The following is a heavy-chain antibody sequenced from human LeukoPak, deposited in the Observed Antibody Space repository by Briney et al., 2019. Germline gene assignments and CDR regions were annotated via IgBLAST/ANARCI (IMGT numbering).Heavy chain of an antibody. V-gene: IGHV1-2*02. J-gene: IGHJ4*02. D-gene: IGHD1-26*01. CDR1: GYTFTGYS. Sequence: ASVKVSCKASGYTFTGYSMHWVRQTPGQGLEWMGWINPNSGAPNYAQKFQGRVIMTRDTSISTAYMELSRLRSDDTAVYYCATSGSYRIIDYWGQGTLVTVSS. CDR2: INPNSGAP. CDR3: ATSGSYRIIDY.